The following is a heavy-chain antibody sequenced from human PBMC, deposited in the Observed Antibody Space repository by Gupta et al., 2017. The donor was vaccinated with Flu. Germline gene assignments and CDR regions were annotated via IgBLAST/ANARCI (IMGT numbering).Heavy chain of an antibody. V-gene: IGHV5-51*01. CDR2: SYPGDSET. CDR3: ASYIAVNNNWWHY. J-gene: IGHJ4*02. Sequence: GSGYRFTSFWIGWVRQMPGKGLEWMGLSYPGDSETNYSPSFQGQVTISADKSISTAYLQWSSLKASDTAMYYCASYIAVNNNWWHYWGQGTQVTVSS. CDR1: GYRFTSFW. D-gene: IGHD6-19*01.